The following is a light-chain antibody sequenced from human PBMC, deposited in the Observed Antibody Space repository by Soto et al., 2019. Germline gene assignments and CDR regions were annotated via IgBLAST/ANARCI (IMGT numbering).Light chain of an antibody. J-gene: IGKJ4*01. CDR3: YQFGKAPLT. Sequence: EIVLTQSPDILSLSPGERATLSCRASQSVSSNYLVWFQQKPGQAPRLVIYDASTRATGIPDRFSGGGSGTDFTLTISGLEPEDFAVYYCYQFGKAPLTFGGGTKVEIK. V-gene: IGKV3-20*01. CDR1: QSVSSNY. CDR2: DAS.